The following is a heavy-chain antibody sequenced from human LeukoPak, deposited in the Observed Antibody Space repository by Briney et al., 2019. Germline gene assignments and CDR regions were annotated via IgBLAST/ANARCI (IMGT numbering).Heavy chain of an antibody. D-gene: IGHD3-22*01. V-gene: IGHV3-74*01. CDR2: IKSDGST. CDR1: GFTVITND. Sequence: GGSLRLSCAASGFTVITNDMTWVRQAPGKGLEWVSRIKSDGSTNYADCVKGRFTISRDNANNTLSLQMNSLRPEDTGVYYCARAPSEIGGYYPEYFRHWGQGTLVTVSS. CDR3: ARAPSEIGGYYPEYFRH. J-gene: IGHJ1*01.